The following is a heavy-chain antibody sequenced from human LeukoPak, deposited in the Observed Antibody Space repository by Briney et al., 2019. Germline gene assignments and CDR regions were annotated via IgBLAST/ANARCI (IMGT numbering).Heavy chain of an antibody. CDR3: ASPLGGDTAMGFDY. D-gene: IGHD5-18*01. V-gene: IGHV3-7*01. Sequence: GGSLRLSCAASGFILSNYWMGWVRRAPGKGLEWVANINQDGSEKHYVDFLKGRFTISRDNANNSLYLEMNSLRAEDTAVYYCASPLGGDTAMGFDYWGQGTLVTVSS. J-gene: IGHJ4*02. CDR2: INQDGSEK. CDR1: GFILSNYW.